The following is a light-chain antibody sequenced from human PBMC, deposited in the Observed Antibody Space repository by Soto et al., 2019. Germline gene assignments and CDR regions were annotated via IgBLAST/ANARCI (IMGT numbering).Light chain of an antibody. CDR2: DAS. CDR1: QSISSW. V-gene: IGKV1-5*01. CDR3: QQYNSYSYT. J-gene: IGKJ2*01. Sequence: DIQMPQSPSTLSASVGDRVTITCRASQSISSWLAWYQQKQGKAPKLLIFDASSVESGVPSSFSGSGSGTEFTLTISCLQPDDFATYYCQQYNSYSYTFGQGTKLEIK.